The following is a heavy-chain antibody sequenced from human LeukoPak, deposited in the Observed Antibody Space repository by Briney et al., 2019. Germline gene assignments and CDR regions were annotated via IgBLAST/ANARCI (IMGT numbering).Heavy chain of an antibody. CDR2: IYSGGST. D-gene: IGHD6-13*01. V-gene: IGHV3-53*01. CDR1: GFTVSSNY. Sequence: GGSLRLSCAASGFTVSSNYMSWVRQAPGKGLEWVSVIYSGGSTYYADAVKGRFTISRDNSKNTLYLQMNSLRAEDTAVYYCARGGFSSWNYYYYGMDVWGQGTTVTVSS. CDR3: ARGGFSSWNYYYYGMDV. J-gene: IGHJ6*02.